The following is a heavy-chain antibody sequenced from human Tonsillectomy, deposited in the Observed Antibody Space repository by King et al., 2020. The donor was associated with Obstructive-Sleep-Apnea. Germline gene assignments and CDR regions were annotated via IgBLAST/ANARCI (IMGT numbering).Heavy chain of an antibody. D-gene: IGHD6-6*01. CDR2: IYYSGST. CDR1: GGSISSYY. V-gene: IGHV4-59*01. J-gene: IGHJ6*02. Sequence: VQLQESGPGLVKPSETLSLTCTVSGGSISSYYWSWIRQPPGKGLEWIGYIYYSGSTNYNPSLKSRVTISVDTSKNQFSLKLSSVTAADTAVYYCARVQLARNYYYYYGMDVWGQGTTVTVSS. CDR3: ARVQLARNYYYYYGMDV.